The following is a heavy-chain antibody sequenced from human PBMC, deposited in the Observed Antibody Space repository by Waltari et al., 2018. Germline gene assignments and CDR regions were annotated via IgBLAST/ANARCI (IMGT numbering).Heavy chain of an antibody. CDR1: GYSFNNYW. CDR2: VRPDNSDT. J-gene: IGHJ4*02. CDR3: ARHTEDDNGDD. Sequence: QLVQSGTEVKKPGESLNISCKTSGYSFNNYWIGWVRQMPGKGLEWMGIVRPDNSDTRYSPSFRGQVTISADKSISIAYLQWSSLKASDTAIYYCARHTEDDNGDDWGQGTLVTVSS. V-gene: IGHV5-51*01. D-gene: IGHD1-1*01.